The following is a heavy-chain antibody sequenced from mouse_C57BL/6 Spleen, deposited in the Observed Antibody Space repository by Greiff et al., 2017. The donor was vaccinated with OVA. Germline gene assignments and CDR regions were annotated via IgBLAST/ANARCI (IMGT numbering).Heavy chain of an antibody. Sequence: EVKLMESGGGLVQPGGSLSLSCAASGFTFTDYYMSWVRQPPGKALEWLGFIRNKANGYTTEYSASVKGRFTISRDNSQSILYLQMNALRAEDSATYYCARWSNYVRYFDYWGQGTTRTVSS. CDR3: ARWSNYVRYFDY. J-gene: IGHJ2*01. D-gene: IGHD2-5*01. CDR1: GFTFTDYY. CDR2: IRNKANGYTT. V-gene: IGHV7-3*01.